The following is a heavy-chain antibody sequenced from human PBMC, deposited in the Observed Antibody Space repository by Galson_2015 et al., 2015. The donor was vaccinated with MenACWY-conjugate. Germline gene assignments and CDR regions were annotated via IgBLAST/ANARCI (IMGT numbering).Heavy chain of an antibody. CDR1: GFIFSFYG. J-gene: IGHJ4*02. D-gene: IGHD6-13*01. CDR2: IGSSGGST. V-gene: IGHV3-23*01. CDR3: AKIITAAGTEY. Sequence: SLRLSCAASGFIFSFYGMGWVRQAPGKGLEWVSSIGSSGGSTYYADPVKGRFTISRDNSKNTLYLQMNSLSAEDTAVYYCAKIITAAGTEYWGQGTLVTVSS.